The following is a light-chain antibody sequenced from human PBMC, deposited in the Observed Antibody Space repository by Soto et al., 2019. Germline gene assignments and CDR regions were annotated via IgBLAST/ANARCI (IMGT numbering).Light chain of an antibody. CDR3: QHYNSYSEA. CDR2: SAS. V-gene: IGKV1-39*01. Sequence: GDRVTITCRASQNISNYLNWYQQKPGKAPKPLIYSASSLQSGVPSRFSGSGSGTDFTLTINSLQPDDFATYYCQHYNSYSEAFGQGTKVDIK. CDR1: QNISNY. J-gene: IGKJ1*01.